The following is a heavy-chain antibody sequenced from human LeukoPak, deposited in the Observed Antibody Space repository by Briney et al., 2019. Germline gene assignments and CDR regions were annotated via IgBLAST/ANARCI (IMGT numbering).Heavy chain of an antibody. V-gene: IGHV1-69*06. CDR2: IIPIFGTA. D-gene: IGHD2-15*01. CDR3: ARGIGGSGYCSGGSCYSPDGAFDI. J-gene: IGHJ3*02. Sequence: GASVKVSCKASGGTFSSYAISWVRQAPGQGLEWMGGIIPIFGTANYAQKFQGRVTITADKSTSTAYMELSSLRSEDTAVYYCARGIGGSGYCSGGSCYSPDGAFDIWGQGTMVTVSS. CDR1: GGTFSSYA.